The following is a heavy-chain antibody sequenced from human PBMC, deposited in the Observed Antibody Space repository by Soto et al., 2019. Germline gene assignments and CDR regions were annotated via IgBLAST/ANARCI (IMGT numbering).Heavy chain of an antibody. Sequence: QAQLVQSGPEVQRPGSSFTVSCATSGYTFSDEYLHWVRQAPGQGLEWVAWIHPKSGSTFYAQRLQGSVAVTSDTSSSTAYVEMTSLTSDDTAVYYCAKSRSQCLSSLHDWGQGSLITGSS. D-gene: IGHD1-26*01. CDR1: GYTFSDEY. J-gene: IGHJ4*02. CDR2: IHPKSGST. CDR3: AKSRSQCLSSLHD. V-gene: IGHV1-2*02.